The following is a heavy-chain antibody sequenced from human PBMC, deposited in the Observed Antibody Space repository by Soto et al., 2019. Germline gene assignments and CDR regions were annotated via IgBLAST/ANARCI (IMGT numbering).Heavy chain of an antibody. V-gene: IGHV3-66*01. J-gene: IGHJ3*01. CDR1: GFSVSEQH. CDR2: IYSIYGRSRT. CDR3: ARADRSAFEV. Sequence: EEQLVESGGGLVQLGGSLRLSCAASGFSVSEQHMSWVRQAPGKGLEWVSTIYSIYGRSRTCYADSVEGRFTISRDNSKNTLSLQMNTLRAEDTAVYYCARADRSAFEVWGQGAMVTVSS.